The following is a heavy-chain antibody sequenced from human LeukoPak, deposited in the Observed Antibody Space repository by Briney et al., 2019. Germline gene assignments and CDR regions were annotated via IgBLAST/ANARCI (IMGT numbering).Heavy chain of an antibody. CDR2: IRSKAYGGTT. CDR3: TREAPGGDYYDSSGYGTSY. J-gene: IGHJ4*02. V-gene: IGHV3-49*04. Sequence: GGSLRLPCTASGFTFGEYAMSWVRQAPGKGLEWVGFIRSKAYGGTTEYAASVEGRFTISRDDSKSIAYLQMNSLKTEDTAVYYCTREAPGGDYYDSSGYGTSYWGQGTLVTVSS. CDR1: GFTFGEYA. D-gene: IGHD3-22*01.